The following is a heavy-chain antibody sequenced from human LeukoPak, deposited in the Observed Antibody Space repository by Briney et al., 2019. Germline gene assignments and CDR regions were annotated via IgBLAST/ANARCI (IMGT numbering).Heavy chain of an antibody. CDR2: TWHDGSNA. V-gene: IGHV3-33*01. J-gene: IGHJ4*02. CDR1: GFTFSDHG. CDR3: TRGSSSYRFDY. D-gene: IGHD3-22*01. Sequence: GGSLRLSCAASGFTFSDHGMHWVRQAPGKGLEWVAVTWHDGSNAYYADSVKGRFTISRDNTKNSLSLQMNSLRAEDTAVYYCTRGSSSYRFDYWGQGTLVTVSS.